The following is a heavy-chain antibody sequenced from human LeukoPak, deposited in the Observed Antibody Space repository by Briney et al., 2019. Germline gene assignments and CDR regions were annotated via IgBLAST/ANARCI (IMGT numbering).Heavy chain of an antibody. CDR1: GFTFRTYW. CDR3: ARAGNYYFEY. D-gene: IGHD3-10*01. J-gene: IGHJ4*02. V-gene: IGHV3-74*01. CDR2: INSDGSTT. Sequence: GSLGLSCAASGFTFRTYWMHWVRQPPGQGLVWVSRINSDGSTTNYADSVKGRFTVSRDNAQNTLYLQMSSLRAEDTAVYYCARAGNYYFEYWGQGALVTVSS.